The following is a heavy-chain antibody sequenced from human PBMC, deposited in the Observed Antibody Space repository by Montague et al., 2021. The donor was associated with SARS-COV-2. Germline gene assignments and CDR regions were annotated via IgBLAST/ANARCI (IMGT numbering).Heavy chain of an antibody. D-gene: IGHD3-10*01. CDR1: GGSISSSSYY. CDR2: IYYSGST. CDR3: ARNPADYYGSGSYPTWENWFDP. Sequence: SETLSLTCTVSGGSISSSSYYWGWIRQPPGKGLEWIGSIYYSGSTYYNSSLKSRVTISVDTSKNQFSLKLSSVTAADTAVYYCARNPADYYGSGSYPTWENWFDPWGQGTLVTVSS. V-gene: IGHV4-39*01. J-gene: IGHJ5*02.